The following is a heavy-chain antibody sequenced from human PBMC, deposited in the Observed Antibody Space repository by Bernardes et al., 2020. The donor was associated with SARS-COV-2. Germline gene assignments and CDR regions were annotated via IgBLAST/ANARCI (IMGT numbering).Heavy chain of an antibody. V-gene: IGHV3-23*01. D-gene: IGHD2-8*01. CDR2: TSGGGGTT. CDR1: GFTFTSHA. J-gene: IGHJ5*01. CDR3: AKMSSTNGGLYWDKLDS. Sequence: GSLRLACAASGFTFTSHAMSWVRQAPGKGLEWASGTSGGGGTTCEAESVKGRFTISRDNSKNTLFLQMESLRAEDTAVYYCAKMSSTNGGLYWDKLDSWGQGSLVTVTS.